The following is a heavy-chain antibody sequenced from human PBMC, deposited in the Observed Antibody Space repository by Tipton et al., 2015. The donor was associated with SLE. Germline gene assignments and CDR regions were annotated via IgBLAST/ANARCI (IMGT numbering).Heavy chain of an antibody. CDR3: ARAGLTFPGEQQGLRDYFDY. CDR1: GYTFTSYY. D-gene: IGHD6-13*01. CDR2: INPSGGST. V-gene: IGHV1-46*01. Sequence: QVQLVQSGAEVKKPGASVKVSCKASGYTFTSYYMHWVRQAPGQGLEWMGIINPSGGSTSYAQKFQGRVTMTRDTSTSTVYMELSSLRSEDTAVYYCARAGLTFPGEQQGLRDYFDYWGQGTLVTVSS. J-gene: IGHJ4*02.